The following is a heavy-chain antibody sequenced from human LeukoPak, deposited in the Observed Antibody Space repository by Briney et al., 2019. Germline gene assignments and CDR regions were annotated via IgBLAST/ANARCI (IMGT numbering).Heavy chain of an antibody. D-gene: IGHD1-7*01. CDR3: VTPTPYNWTYSILH. V-gene: IGHV1-69*05. J-gene: IGHJ4*02. Sequence: SVKDSCRASGGTFSSYALSWVRQAPGQGREWMGGSLPIFGTANYAQNFQGRVTITTDESTSTAYLELSSLRSEDTAVYYCVTPTPYNWTYSILHWGQGTLVTVSS. CDR2: SLPIFGTA. CDR1: GGTFSSYA.